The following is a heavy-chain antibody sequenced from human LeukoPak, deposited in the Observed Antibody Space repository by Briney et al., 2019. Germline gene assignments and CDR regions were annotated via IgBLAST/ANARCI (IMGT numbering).Heavy chain of an antibody. Sequence: ASVKVSCKASGYTFTSYGISWVRQAPGQGLEWMGWISAYNGNTNYAQKLQGRVTMTTDTSTSTAYMELRSLRAEDTAVHYCAKGVVGTPGFDYWGQGTLVTVSS. CDR3: AKGVVGTPGFDY. V-gene: IGHV1-18*01. CDR2: ISAYNGNT. CDR1: GYTFTSYG. D-gene: IGHD1-26*01. J-gene: IGHJ4*02.